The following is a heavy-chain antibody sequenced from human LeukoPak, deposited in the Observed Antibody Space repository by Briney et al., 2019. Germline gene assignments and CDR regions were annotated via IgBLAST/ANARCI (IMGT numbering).Heavy chain of an antibody. CDR1: GFTFSSYA. D-gene: IGHD3-22*01. CDR2: ISGSGGST. Sequence: GGSLRLSCAASGFTFSSYATSWVRQAPGKGLEWVSAISGSGGSTYYADSVKGRFAISRDNSKNTLYLQMNSLRAEDTAVYYCAKVFYDSSGYTEKGTNWFDPWGQGTLVTVSS. J-gene: IGHJ5*02. CDR3: AKVFYDSSGYTEKGTNWFDP. V-gene: IGHV3-23*01.